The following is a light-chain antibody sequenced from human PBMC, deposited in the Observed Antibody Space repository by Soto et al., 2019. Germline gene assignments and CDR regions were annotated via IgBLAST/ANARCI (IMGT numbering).Light chain of an antibody. V-gene: IGKV3-11*01. CDR3: QQRSNWPIT. CDR1: QNIGNK. Sequence: IVMTQSPGTLSVSPGERATLSCRASQNIGNKVGWYQQKPGQAPRLLIYDASNRATGIPARFSGSGSGTDFTLTISSLEPEDFAVYYCQQRSNWPITFGQGTRLEIK. CDR2: DAS. J-gene: IGKJ5*01.